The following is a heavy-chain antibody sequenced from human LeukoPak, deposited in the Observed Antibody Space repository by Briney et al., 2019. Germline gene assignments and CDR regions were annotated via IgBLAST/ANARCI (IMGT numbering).Heavy chain of an antibody. CDR2: INAGNGNT. Sequence: ASVKVSCKASGYTFTSYGISWVRQAPGQRLEWMGWINAGNGNTKYSQKFQGRVTITRDTSASTTYVELSSLRSEDTAVYYCARDRDSSGWFDYWGQGTLVTVSS. J-gene: IGHJ4*02. V-gene: IGHV1-3*01. D-gene: IGHD6-19*01. CDR3: ARDRDSSGWFDY. CDR1: GYTFTSYG.